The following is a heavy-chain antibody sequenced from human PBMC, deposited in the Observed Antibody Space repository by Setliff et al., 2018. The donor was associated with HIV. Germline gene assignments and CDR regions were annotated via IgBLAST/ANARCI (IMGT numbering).Heavy chain of an antibody. J-gene: IGHJ3*02. D-gene: IGHD3-22*01. CDR3: ATFFLNTMTSCPACPDAFDI. CDR2: INAGNGNT. Sequence: ASVKVSCKASGYTFTSYAMHWVRQAPGQRLEWMGWINAGNGNTKYSQKFQGRVTITRDTSASTAYMELSSLRSEDTAVYYCATFFLNTMTSCPACPDAFDIWGQGTMVTV. CDR1: GYTFTSYA. V-gene: IGHV1-3*01.